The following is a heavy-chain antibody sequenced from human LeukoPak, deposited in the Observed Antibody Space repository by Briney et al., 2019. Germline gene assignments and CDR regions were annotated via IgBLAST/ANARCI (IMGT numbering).Heavy chain of an antibody. V-gene: IGHV4-59*08. D-gene: IGHD3-10*01. CDR2: IYYCGGT. CDR1: GGSISYYY. Sequence: SETLSLTCTVSGGSISYYYWTWIRQPPGKGLEWIGYIYYCGGTNYNPSLKSRVTISVDTSKNQFSLNLTSVTAADTAVYYCARHDDSGGPIDYWGQGTLVTVSS. J-gene: IGHJ4*02. CDR3: ARHDDSGGPIDY.